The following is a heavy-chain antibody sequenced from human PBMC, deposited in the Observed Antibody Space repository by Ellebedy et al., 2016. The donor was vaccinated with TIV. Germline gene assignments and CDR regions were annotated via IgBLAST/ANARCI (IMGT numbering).Heavy chain of an antibody. CDR2: IYYTGST. J-gene: IGHJ4*02. CDR3: ARILPGHSCEIDY. V-gene: IGHV4-39*02. D-gene: IGHD3-3*02. Sequence: MPSETLSLTCTVSGRSISSSSYHWGWIRQPPGKGLEWIGSIYYTGSTYYNPSLKGRVTLSVDLSKNHFSLKLNSVTAADTAVYFCARILPGHSCEIDYWGQGTLVSVSS. CDR1: GRSISSSSYH.